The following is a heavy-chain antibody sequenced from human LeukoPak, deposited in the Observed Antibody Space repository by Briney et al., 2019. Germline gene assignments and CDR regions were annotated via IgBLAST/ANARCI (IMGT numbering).Heavy chain of an antibody. J-gene: IGHJ4*02. CDR3: ARVGCSSTSCYTRYYFDY. V-gene: IGHV1-46*01. D-gene: IGHD2-2*02. CDR1: GYTFTSYY. CDR2: INPSGGST. Sequence: ASVKVSCKASGYTFTSYYMHWVRQTPGQGLEWMGIINPSGGSTSYAQKFQGRVTMTRDTSTSTVYMELSSLRSEDTAVYYCARVGCSSTSCYTRYYFDYWGQGTLVTVSS.